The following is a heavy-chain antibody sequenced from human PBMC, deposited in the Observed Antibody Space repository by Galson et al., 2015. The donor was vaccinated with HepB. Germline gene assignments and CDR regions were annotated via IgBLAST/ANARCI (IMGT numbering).Heavy chain of an antibody. CDR2: ISYDGSNK. CDR1: GFTFSSYA. V-gene: IGHV3-30-3*01. CDR3: AREQQLDPSFDY. Sequence: SLRLSCAASGFTFSSYAMHWVRQAPGKGLEWVAVISYDGSNKYYADSVKGRFTISRDNSKNTLYLQMNSLRAEDTAVYYCAREQQLDPSFDYWGQGTLVTVSS. J-gene: IGHJ4*02. D-gene: IGHD6-13*01.